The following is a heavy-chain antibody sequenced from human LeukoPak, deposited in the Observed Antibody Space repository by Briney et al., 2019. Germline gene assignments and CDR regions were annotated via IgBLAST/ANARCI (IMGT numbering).Heavy chain of an antibody. Sequence: ASVKVSCKASGYTFTGYYMHWLRQAPGQGLEWMGWINPNSGGTNYAQKLQGRVTMTRDTSISTAYMELSRLRSDDTAVYYCARVMSGYDDFDYWGQGTLVTVSS. J-gene: IGHJ4*02. CDR2: INPNSGGT. CDR3: ARVMSGYDDFDY. D-gene: IGHD5-12*01. CDR1: GYTFTGYY. V-gene: IGHV1-2*02.